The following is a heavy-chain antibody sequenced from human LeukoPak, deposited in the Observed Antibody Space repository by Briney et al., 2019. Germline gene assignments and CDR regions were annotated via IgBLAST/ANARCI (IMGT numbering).Heavy chain of an antibody. D-gene: IGHD3-10*01. CDR2: IYYSGST. CDR3: ARAPLGLGVFDY. J-gene: IGHJ4*02. CDR1: GGSISSYY. Sequence: PSETLSLTCTVSGGSISSYYWSWIRRPPGKGLEWIGYIYYSGSTNYNPSLKSRVTISVDTSKNQFSLKLSSVTAADTAVYYCARAPLGLGVFDYWGQGTLVTVSS. V-gene: IGHV4-59*01.